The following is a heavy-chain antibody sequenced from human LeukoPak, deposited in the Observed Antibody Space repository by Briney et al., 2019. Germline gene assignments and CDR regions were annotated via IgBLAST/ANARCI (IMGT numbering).Heavy chain of an antibody. CDR3: ARVPRGSSWYSYFDY. V-gene: IGHV3-48*01. CDR1: GFTFSSYS. D-gene: IGHD6-13*01. Sequence: GGSLRLSCAASGFTFSSYSMNWVRQAPGKGLEWVSYISSSSSTIYYADSVKGRFTISRDNSKNTLYLQMNSLRAEDTAVYYCARVPRGSSWYSYFDYGGQGTLVTVPS. CDR2: ISSSSSTI. J-gene: IGHJ4*02.